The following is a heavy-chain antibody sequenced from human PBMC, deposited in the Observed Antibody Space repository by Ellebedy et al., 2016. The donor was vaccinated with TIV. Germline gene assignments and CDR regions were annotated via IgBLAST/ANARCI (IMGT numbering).Heavy chain of an antibody. V-gene: IGHV1-24*01. CDR3: AQSSRELELRSGEYGMDV. Sequence: AASVKVSCKVSGYTLTELSMHWVRQAPGKGLEGRGGFDPKDGETIYAQKFQGRVTMTEDTSTDTAYMELSSLRSEDTAVYYCAQSSRELELRSGEYGMDVWGQGTTVTVSS. D-gene: IGHD1-7*01. CDR2: FDPKDGET. J-gene: IGHJ6*02. CDR1: GYTLTELS.